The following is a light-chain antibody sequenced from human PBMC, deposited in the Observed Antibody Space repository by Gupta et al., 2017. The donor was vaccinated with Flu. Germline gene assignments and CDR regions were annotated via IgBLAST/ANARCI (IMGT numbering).Light chain of an antibody. V-gene: IGLV2-18*02. CDR1: SGDVGSYNR. Sequence: QSALTQPPSVSGSPGQSVTISCTGTSGDVGSYNRVSWYQQPPGTAPKLMIYEVSNRPSGVPDRFSGSKSGNTASLTISGLQAEDEADYYCSSYTSTSTYVFGTGTEVTVL. CDR3: SSYTSTSTYV. CDR2: EVS. J-gene: IGLJ1*01.